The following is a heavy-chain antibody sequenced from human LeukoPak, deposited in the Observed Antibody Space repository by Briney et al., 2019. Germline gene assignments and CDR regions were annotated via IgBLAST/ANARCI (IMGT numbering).Heavy chain of an antibody. CDR3: ARETRDGSAFDP. D-gene: IGHD5-24*01. J-gene: IGHJ5*02. V-gene: IGHV1-2*02. CDR2: IYPNSGGT. CDR1: RYTFTGYY. Sequence: ASVKVSCKASRYTFTGYYMHWVRQAPGQGLEWMGWIYPNSGGTNYAQKFQGRVTMTRDTSISTAYMELSRLRSDDTAVYYCARETRDGSAFDPWGQGTLVTVSS.